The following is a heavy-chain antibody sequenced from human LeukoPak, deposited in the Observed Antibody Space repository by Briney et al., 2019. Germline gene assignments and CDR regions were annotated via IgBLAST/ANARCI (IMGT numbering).Heavy chain of an antibody. D-gene: IGHD3-22*01. Sequence: SETLSLTCTVSGGSISTSNYYWGWIRQPPGKGLDWIGNIFYSGSTYYSPSLKSRVTISLDTSKNQFSLKLSSVTAADTAVYYCARGGSGYSNFDYWGQGTLVTVSS. CDR1: GGSISTSNYY. V-gene: IGHV4-39*07. J-gene: IGHJ4*02. CDR3: ARGGSGYSNFDY. CDR2: IFYSGST.